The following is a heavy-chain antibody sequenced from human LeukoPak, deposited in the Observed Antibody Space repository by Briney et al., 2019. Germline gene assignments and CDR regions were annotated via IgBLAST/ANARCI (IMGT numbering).Heavy chain of an antibody. Sequence: PGGSLRLSCAGSGFNFIDNSMHWVRQAPGKGLEWVSSISSSKTYIYYRDSVEGRFTISRDNAKNSLFLQMNSLRVEDTAVYYCARGYCCGTGCYMFDSWGQGTRVTVSS. D-gene: IGHD2-2*02. CDR2: ISSSKTYI. V-gene: IGHV3-21*01. CDR1: GFNFIDNS. J-gene: IGHJ4*02. CDR3: ARGYCCGTGCYMFDS.